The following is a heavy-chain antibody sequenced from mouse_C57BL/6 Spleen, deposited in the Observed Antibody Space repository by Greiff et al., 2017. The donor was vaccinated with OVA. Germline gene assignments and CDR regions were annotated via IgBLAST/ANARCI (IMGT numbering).Heavy chain of an antibody. CDR1: GFTFSNYW. Sequence: EVQRVESGGGLVQPGGSMKLSCVVSGFTFSNYWMNWVRQSPEKGLEWVAQIRLKSDNYATHYAESVKGRFTISRDDSKSSVYLQMNNLRAEDTGIYYCTDLNWYFDVWGTGTTVTVSS. J-gene: IGHJ1*03. CDR3: TDLNWYFDV. V-gene: IGHV6-3*01. CDR2: IRLKSDNYAT.